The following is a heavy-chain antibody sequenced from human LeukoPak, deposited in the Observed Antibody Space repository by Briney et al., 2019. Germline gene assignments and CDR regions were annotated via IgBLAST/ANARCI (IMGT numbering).Heavy chain of an antibody. CDR2: MHYSGTT. CDR3: ARLRMYSSNWTRAYYFNY. CDR1: GGSISVSSYY. J-gene: IGHJ4*02. D-gene: IGHD6-13*01. Sequence: SETLSLTCTVSGGSISVSSYYWGWIRQAPGKRLEWIGHMHYSGTTYYNPSLKSRVTISVDTSKNQFSLTLSSVTAADTAVYYCARLRMYSSNWTRAYYFNYWGQGTLVTVSS. V-gene: IGHV4-39*01.